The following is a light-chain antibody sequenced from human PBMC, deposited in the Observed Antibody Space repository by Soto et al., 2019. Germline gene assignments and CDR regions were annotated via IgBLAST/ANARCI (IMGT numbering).Light chain of an antibody. CDR3: QQYGNSPYT. V-gene: IGKV3-20*01. CDR2: GTS. CDR1: QSVSSSY. J-gene: IGKJ2*01. Sequence: ESVLTQSPGTLSLSPGERATLSCRASQSVSSSYLVWYQQKPGQAPRLLIYGTSSRATGIPDRFSGSGSGTDFTLTISRLEPEDFAVYYCQQYGNSPYTFGQGTKLEIK.